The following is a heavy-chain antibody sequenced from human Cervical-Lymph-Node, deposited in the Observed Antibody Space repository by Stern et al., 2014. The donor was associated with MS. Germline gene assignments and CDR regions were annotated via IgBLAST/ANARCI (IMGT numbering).Heavy chain of an antibody. V-gene: IGHV3-30*18. CDR2: ISHDGTGK. J-gene: IGHJ4*02. Sequence: VQLVESGGGVVQPGRSLRLSCAASGITFNNHGMHLGRQAPGKGLEWVAVISHDGTGKHYADSVKGRFTIFRDNAKMYLQMNSPRADDTAVYYCAKETGKAGSSYESYFDYWGQGTLVTVSS. CDR3: AKETGKAGSSYESYFDY. D-gene: IGHD5-18*01. CDR1: GITFNNHG.